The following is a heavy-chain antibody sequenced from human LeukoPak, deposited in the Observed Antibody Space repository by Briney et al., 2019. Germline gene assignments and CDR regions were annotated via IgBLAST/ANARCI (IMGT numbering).Heavy chain of an antibody. CDR3: AREVESRPWFGESHNWFDP. J-gene: IGHJ5*02. D-gene: IGHD3-10*01. CDR1: GGTFSSYA. CDR2: IIPIFGTA. Sequence: GASVKVSCKASGGTFSSYAISWVRQAPGQGLEWMGGIIPIFGTANYAQKFQGRVTITADESTSTAYMELSSLRSEDTAVYYCAREVESRPWFGESHNWFDPWGQGTLVTVSS. V-gene: IGHV1-69*13.